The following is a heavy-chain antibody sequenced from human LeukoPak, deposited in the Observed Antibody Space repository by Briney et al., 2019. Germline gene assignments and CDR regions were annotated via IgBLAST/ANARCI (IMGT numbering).Heavy chain of an antibody. CDR2: IFTSGST. CDR1: GGSISSYY. Sequence: SETLSLTCTVSGGSISSYYWSWIRQPAGKGLEWIGRIFTSGSTNYNPSLKNRVTMSVEKSKNQFSLRLSSVTAADTAVYYCAREGYSSTWYFDYWGQGILVTVSS. D-gene: IGHD6-13*01. V-gene: IGHV4-4*07. CDR3: AREGYSSTWYFDY. J-gene: IGHJ4*02.